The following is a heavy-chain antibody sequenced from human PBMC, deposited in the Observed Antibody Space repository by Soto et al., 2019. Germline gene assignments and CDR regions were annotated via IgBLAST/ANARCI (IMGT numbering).Heavy chain of an antibody. CDR1: GGSISSSSYY. CDR2: IYYSGST. V-gene: IGHV4-39*01. Sequence: SLTCTVSGGSISSSSYYWGWIRQPPGKGLEWIGSIYYSGSTYYNPSLKSRVTISVDTSKNQFSLKLSSVTAADTAVYYCARSITIFGVAPRHYFDYWGQGTLVTVSS. CDR3: ARSITIFGVAPRHYFDY. J-gene: IGHJ4*02. D-gene: IGHD3-3*01.